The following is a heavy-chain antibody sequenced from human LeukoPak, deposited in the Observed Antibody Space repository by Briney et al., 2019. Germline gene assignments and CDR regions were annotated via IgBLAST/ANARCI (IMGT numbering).Heavy chain of an antibody. CDR3: AKDELQWFGESGSYYFDY. V-gene: IGHV3-23*01. Sequence: GGSLRLSCAASGFTLSSYAMSWVRQAPGKGLEWVSSISGSGDSTDYADSVRGRFTISRDNSKNKLSLQMNSLRAEDTAVYYCAKDELQWFGESGSYYFDYWGQGTLVTVSS. D-gene: IGHD3-10*01. J-gene: IGHJ4*02. CDR1: GFTLSSYA. CDR2: ISGSGDST.